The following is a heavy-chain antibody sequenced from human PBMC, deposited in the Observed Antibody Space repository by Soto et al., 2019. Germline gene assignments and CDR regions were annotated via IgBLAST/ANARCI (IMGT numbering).Heavy chain of an antibody. J-gene: IGHJ4*02. D-gene: IGHD2-21*02. CDR1: GGSFSIGSHY. CDR2: IYNTGST. Sequence: SETLSLTCTVSGGSFSIGSHYWSWIRQHPGKGLEWIGYIYNTGSTYSNPSLSGRVTISVDTSKSQFSLKLTSVTPADTAVYYCARGLYGGDERIDYWGQGTLVTVSS. V-gene: IGHV4-31*03. CDR3: ARGLYGGDERIDY.